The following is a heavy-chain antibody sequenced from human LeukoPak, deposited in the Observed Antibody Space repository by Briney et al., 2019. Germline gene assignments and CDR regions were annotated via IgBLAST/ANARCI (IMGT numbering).Heavy chain of an antibody. D-gene: IGHD5/OR15-5a*01. V-gene: IGHV1-18*01. CDR2: ISAYNGNT. CDR3: ARYSGYSVQNWFDP. CDR1: GYTFTSYG. J-gene: IGHJ5*02. Sequence: ASVKVSCKGSGYTFTSYGISWVRQAPGQGLEWMGWISAYNGNTNYAQKLQGRVTMTTDTSTSTAYMELRSLRSDDTAVYYCARYSGYSVQNWFDPWGQGTLVTVSS.